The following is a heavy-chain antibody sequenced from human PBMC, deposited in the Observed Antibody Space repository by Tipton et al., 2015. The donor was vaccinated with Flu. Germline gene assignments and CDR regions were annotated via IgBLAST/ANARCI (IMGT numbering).Heavy chain of an antibody. CDR3: ARPGGPAAINPFSYFDF. D-gene: IGHD2-2*01. J-gene: IGHJ4*02. CDR1: GYSLTSYP. Sequence: QSGPEVKKPGASVKVSCKASGYSLTSYPISWVRQAPGQGLEWMGWISGYSGNINYAQNLQGRVTMTTDTSTNTAYMELRSLRSDDTAVYYCARPGGPAAINPFSYFDFWGQGTLVTVSS. V-gene: IGHV1-18*04. CDR2: ISGYSGNI.